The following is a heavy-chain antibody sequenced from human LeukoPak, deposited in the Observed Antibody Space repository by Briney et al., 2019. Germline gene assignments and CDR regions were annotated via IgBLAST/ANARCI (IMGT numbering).Heavy chain of an antibody. CDR1: GYSFTSYW. V-gene: IGHV5-51*01. J-gene: IGHJ4*02. CDR3: ARLVYYDSSGYEGYYFDY. Sequence: PGESLKISCKGSGYSFTSYWIGWVRQLPGKGLEWMGIIYPGDSDTRYSPSFQGQVTISADKSISTAYLQWSSLKASDTAMYYCARLVYYDSSGYEGYYFDYWGQGTLVTVSS. CDR2: IYPGDSDT. D-gene: IGHD3-22*01.